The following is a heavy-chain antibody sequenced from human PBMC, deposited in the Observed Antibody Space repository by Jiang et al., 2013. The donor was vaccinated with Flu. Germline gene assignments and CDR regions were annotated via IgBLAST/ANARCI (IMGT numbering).Heavy chain of an antibody. J-gene: IGHJ3*02. V-gene: IGHV5-51*01. CDR2: IYPGDSDT. Sequence: SGAEVKKPGESLKISCKASGYTFDTSWIGWVRQMPGKGLEWMGIIYPGDSDTRYSPSFQGQVTISADRSTSTTFLQWMSLKASDTAMYYCARQLSIYDSRYPFDIWGQGTLVTVS. D-gene: IGHD3-22*01. CDR1: GYTFDTSW. CDR3: ARQLSIYDSRYPFDI.